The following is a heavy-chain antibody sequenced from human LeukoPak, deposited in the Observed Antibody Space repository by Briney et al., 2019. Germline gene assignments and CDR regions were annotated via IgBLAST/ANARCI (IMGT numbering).Heavy chain of an antibody. CDR2: ITKSTKI. Sequence: GGSRRLSCAASGFIFNNYVMNWVRQAPGKGLEWVSSITKSTKISYADSVKGRFTISRDNAKNSLYLQMNSLRVEDTALYYCVREDTPTGTNLMVFWGQGTLVSVSS. V-gene: IGHV3-69-1*01. CDR1: GFIFNNYV. J-gene: IGHJ4*02. D-gene: IGHD5-18*01. CDR3: VREDTPTGTNLMVF.